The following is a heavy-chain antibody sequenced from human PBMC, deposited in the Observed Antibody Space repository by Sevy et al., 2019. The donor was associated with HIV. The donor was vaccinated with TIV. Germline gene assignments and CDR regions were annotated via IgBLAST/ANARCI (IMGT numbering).Heavy chain of an antibody. V-gene: IGHV3-23*01. Sequence: GGSLRLSCAASGFTFSSYAMSWVRQAPGKGLEWVSAISGSGGSTYYADSVKGRFTISRDNSKNTLYLQMNSLRAEDMAVYYCAKDGEMYYYDSSGYSGIYFDYWGQGTLVTVSS. J-gene: IGHJ4*02. D-gene: IGHD3-22*01. CDR1: GFTFSSYA. CDR2: ISGSGGST. CDR3: AKDGEMYYYDSSGYSGIYFDY.